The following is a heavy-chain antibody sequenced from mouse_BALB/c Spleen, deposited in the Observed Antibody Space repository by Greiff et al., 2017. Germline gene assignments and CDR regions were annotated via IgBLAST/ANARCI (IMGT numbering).Heavy chain of an antibody. CDR2: ISDGGSYT. Sequence: EVKLMESGGGLVKPGGSLKLSCAASGFTFSDYYMYWVRQTPEKRLEWVATISDGGSYTYYPDSVKGRFTISRDNAKNNLYLQMSSLKSEDTAMYYCARDRGSSYPYAMDYWGQGTSVTVSS. CDR1: GFTFSDYY. V-gene: IGHV5-4*02. CDR3: ARDRGSSYPYAMDY. D-gene: IGHD1-1*01. J-gene: IGHJ4*01.